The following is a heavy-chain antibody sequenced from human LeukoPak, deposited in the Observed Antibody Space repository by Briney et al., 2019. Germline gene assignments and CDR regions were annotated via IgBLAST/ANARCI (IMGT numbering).Heavy chain of an antibody. D-gene: IGHD1-26*01. Sequence: SQTLSLTCTVSGGSISSGDYYWSWIRQPPGKGLEWIGYIYYSGSTNYNPSLKSRVTISVDTSKNQFSLKLSSVTAADTAVYYCATGYSGSQNFDYWGQGTLVTVSS. J-gene: IGHJ4*02. CDR3: ATGYSGSQNFDY. CDR2: IYYSGST. CDR1: GGSISSGDYY. V-gene: IGHV4-61*08.